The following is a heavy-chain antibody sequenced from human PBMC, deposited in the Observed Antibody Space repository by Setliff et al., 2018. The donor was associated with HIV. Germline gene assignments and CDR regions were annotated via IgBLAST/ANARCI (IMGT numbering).Heavy chain of an antibody. CDR2: IHSSGST. CDR3: ARLEKLDDISYFDY. V-gene: IGHV4-4*09. D-gene: IGHD3-3*02. J-gene: IGHJ4*02. CDR1: GGSVNDFY. Sequence: NPSETLSLTCTVSGGSVNDFYCNWIRQPPGKGPEWIGYIHSSGSTIYNPSLKSRITISLDMSKEQFSLKLSSVTAADTAVYFCARLEKLDDISYFDYWGQGTLVTVSS.